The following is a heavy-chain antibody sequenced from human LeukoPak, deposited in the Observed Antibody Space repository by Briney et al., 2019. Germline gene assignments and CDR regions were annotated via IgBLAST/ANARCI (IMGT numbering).Heavy chain of an antibody. J-gene: IGHJ3*02. CDR2: IYYSGST. CDR1: GGSFSGYY. D-gene: IGHD3-3*01. CDR3: ARVTRFAFDI. V-gene: IGHV4-59*01. Sequence: SETLSLTCAVYGGSFSGYYWSWIRQPPGKGLEWIGYIYYSGSTNYNPSLKSRVTISVDTSKNQFSLKLSSVTAADTAVYYCARVTRFAFDIWGQGTMVTVSS.